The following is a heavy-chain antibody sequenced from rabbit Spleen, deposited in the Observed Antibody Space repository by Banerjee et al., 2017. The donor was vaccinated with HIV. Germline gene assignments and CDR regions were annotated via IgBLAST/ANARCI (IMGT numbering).Heavy chain of an antibody. CDR3: ARDSGTSFSTYGMDL. D-gene: IGHD8-1*01. CDR2: IYPGGSGNT. Sequence: QSLEESGGGLVKPGASLTLTCKASGFSFSSGYDMCWVRQAPGKGLEWIACIYPGGSGNTYSATWAKGRFTISKASSTTVTLQMTSLTVADTATYFCARDSGTSFSTYGMDLWGPGTLVTVS. J-gene: IGHJ6*01. V-gene: IGHV1S40*01. CDR1: GFSFSSGYD.